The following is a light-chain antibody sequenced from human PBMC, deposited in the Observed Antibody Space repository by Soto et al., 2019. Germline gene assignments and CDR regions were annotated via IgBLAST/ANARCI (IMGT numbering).Light chain of an antibody. CDR2: KAS. CDR1: ESVNIW. V-gene: IGKV1-5*03. J-gene: IGKJ1*01. Sequence: DIQMTQSPSILSASVGERVTITCRANESVNIWLAWYQQKPGQAPKLLIQKASTLQSGVPSRYGGSGSGTEFTLTISNLQPEDFATYYCQQYHRSSRPFGQGTKVDIK. CDR3: QQYHRSSRP.